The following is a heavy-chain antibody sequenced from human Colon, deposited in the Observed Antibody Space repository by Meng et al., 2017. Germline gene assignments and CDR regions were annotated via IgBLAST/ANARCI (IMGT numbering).Heavy chain of an antibody. D-gene: IGHD3-9*01. Sequence: QVTLKESGPGRGKPSGTLSLTCAVSSGSISSSNWWSWVRQPPGKGLEWIGEISQSGTTYYNPSLKSRVTITGDWSKNQFSLNLNSVTAADTALYYCVRQGMTSYSWGYWGQGTLVTVSS. V-gene: IGHV4-4*02. J-gene: IGHJ4*02. CDR1: SGSISSSNW. CDR3: VRQGMTSYSWGY. CDR2: ISQSGTT.